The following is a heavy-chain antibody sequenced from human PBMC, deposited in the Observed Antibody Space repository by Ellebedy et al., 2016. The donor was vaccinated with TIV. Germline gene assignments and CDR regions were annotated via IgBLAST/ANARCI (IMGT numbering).Heavy chain of an antibody. CDR2: ISSTGSTGGT. V-gene: IGHV4-4*07. CDR1: GGSISSYY. CDR3: ARDFVGHPNS. J-gene: IGHJ4*02. Sequence: MPSETLSLTCTVSGGSISSYYWNWIRQRAEKGQEWVGRISSTGSTGGTNYSPSLKSRITMSVDRSKNQFSLKLSSVTAADTAVYYCARDFVGHPNSWGPGTLVTVSS. D-gene: IGHD1-26*01.